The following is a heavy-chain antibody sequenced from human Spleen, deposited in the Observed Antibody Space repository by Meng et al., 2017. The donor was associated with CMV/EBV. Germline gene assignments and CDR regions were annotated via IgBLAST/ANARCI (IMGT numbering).Heavy chain of an antibody. D-gene: IGHD6-19*01. CDR3: ARDAGTIAVSGIGDY. V-gene: IGHV1-69*05. CDR2: IIPIFGTA. J-gene: IGHJ4*02. CDR1: GGPFSTFA. Sequence: SVKVSCKASGGPFSTFAISWVRQAPGQGLDWMGGIIPIFGTAKYAQKFQGRVTITTDESTSTVYMELRGLRSDDTAVYYCARDAGTIAVSGIGDYWGQGTLVTVSS.